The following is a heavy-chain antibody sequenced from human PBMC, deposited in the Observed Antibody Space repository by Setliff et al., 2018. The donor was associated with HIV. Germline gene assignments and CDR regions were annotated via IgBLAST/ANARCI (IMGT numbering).Heavy chain of an antibody. J-gene: IGHJ3*02. CDR3: AKVLVFGIDVFDI. CDR1: GFTVSSNY. CDR2: IYSGGST. Sequence: PGGSLRLSCAASGFTVSSNYMSWVRQAPGKGLEWVSVIYSGGSTYYAESVKGRFTISKDNSKNTLYLQMSSLRDEDTAVYYCAKVLVFGIDVFDIWGQGTMVTVS. V-gene: IGHV3-53*01. D-gene: IGHD3-10*02.